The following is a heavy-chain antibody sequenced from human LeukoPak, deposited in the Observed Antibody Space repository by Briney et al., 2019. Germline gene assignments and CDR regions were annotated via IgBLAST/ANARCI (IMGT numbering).Heavy chain of an antibody. V-gene: IGHV3-64*01. D-gene: IGHD3-22*01. CDR3: ARGRFYDSDGHYRRTYYFDY. CDR2: ITSNGGSN. Sequence: GGSLRLSCAASGLIFSTYAMHWVRQAPGKGLEYVSGITSNGGSNYYANSVKGRFTISRDNSKNTLYLQVGSLRPEDTAVYYCARGRFYDSDGHYRRTYYFDYWGQGILVAVSS. CDR1: GLIFSTYA. J-gene: IGHJ4*02.